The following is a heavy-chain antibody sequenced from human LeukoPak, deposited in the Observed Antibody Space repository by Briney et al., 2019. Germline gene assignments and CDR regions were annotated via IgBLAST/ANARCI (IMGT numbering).Heavy chain of an antibody. D-gene: IGHD4-23*01. CDR2: IYHSGTT. V-gene: IGHV4-28*03. J-gene: IGHJ6*02. CDR3: ARVPVVSGGPHYYYYGMDV. Sequence: PSDTLSLTCAVSGYSITSSSWWGWIRQPPGKGLEWIGYIYHSGTTYYNPSLQSRVTMSVDTSKNQFSLKLSSVTAADTAVYYCARVPVVSGGPHYYYYGMDVWGQGTTVTVSS. CDR1: GYSITSSSW.